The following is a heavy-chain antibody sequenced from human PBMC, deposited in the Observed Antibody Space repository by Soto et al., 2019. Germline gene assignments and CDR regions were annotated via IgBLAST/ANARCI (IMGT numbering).Heavy chain of an antibody. CDR1: GFTFSSYS. D-gene: IGHD6-13*01. Sequence: EVQLVESGGGLVKPGGSLRLSCAASGFTFSSYSMNWVRQAPGKGLGWVSSISSSSSYIYYADSVKGRFTISRDNAKNSLYLQMNSLRAEDTAVYYCARTAAAGSYWYFDLWGRGTLVTVSS. CDR3: ARTAAAGSYWYFDL. V-gene: IGHV3-21*01. J-gene: IGHJ2*01. CDR2: ISSSSSYI.